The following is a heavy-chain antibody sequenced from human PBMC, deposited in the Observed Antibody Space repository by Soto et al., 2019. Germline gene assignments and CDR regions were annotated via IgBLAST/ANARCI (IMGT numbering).Heavy chain of an antibody. Sequence: GGSLRLSCAASGFTFNTYAMTWVRQAPGKGLGWVSSLSGTGGDTYYADSVKGRFTISRDNSKNTLSLQMNSLRAEDTAVYYCAKRFGTGYYSAFDIWGKGTTVTVSS. CDR3: AKRFGTGYYSAFDI. CDR1: GFTFNTYA. D-gene: IGHD3-22*01. J-gene: IGHJ3*02. CDR2: LSGTGGDT. V-gene: IGHV3-23*01.